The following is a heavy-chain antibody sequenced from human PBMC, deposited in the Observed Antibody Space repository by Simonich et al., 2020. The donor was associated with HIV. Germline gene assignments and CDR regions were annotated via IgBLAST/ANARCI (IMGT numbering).Heavy chain of an antibody. Sequence: QVQLVESGGGVVQPGRSLRLFCAASGFTFSSYAMHWVRQAPVKGLEWVAVISYDGSNKYYADSVKGRFTISRDNSKNTLYLQMNSLRAEDTAVYYCASGGSISSVWADDYWGQGTLVTVSS. V-gene: IGHV3-30*07. J-gene: IGHJ4*02. CDR3: ASGGSISSVWADDY. CDR1: GFTFSSYA. CDR2: ISYDGSNK. D-gene: IGHD3-16*01.